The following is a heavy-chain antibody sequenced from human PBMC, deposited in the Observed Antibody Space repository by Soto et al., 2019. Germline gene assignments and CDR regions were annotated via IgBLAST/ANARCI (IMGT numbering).Heavy chain of an antibody. V-gene: IGHV1-69*01. CDR3: GRGDCRSWYVAGGAPPAAEYYYGMDV. Sequence: QVQLVQSGAEVKKPGSSVKVSCKASGGTFSSYAISWVRQAPGQGLEWMGGIIPIFGTANYAQKFQGRVTITADGTKGTAYMEVGSLGSEETAVYYCGRGDCRSWYVAGGAPPAAEYYYGMDVWGQGTTVTVSS. J-gene: IGHJ6*02. CDR1: GGTFSSYA. D-gene: IGHD6-13*01. CDR2: IIPIFGTA.